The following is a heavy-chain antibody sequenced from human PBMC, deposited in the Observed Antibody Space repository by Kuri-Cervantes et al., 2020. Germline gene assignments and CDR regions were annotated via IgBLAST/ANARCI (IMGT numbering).Heavy chain of an antibody. Sequence: GGSLRLSCAASGFTFSSYGVHWVRQAPGKGLEWVAVISYDGSNKYYADSVKSRFTISRDNSKNTLYLQMNSLRAEDTAVYYCVRVSTYPPDYYYYGMDVWGQGTTVTVSS. D-gene: IGHD5/OR15-5a*01. V-gene: IGHV3-30*03. CDR3: VRVSTYPPDYYYYGMDV. CDR1: GFTFSSYG. J-gene: IGHJ6*02. CDR2: ISYDGSNK.